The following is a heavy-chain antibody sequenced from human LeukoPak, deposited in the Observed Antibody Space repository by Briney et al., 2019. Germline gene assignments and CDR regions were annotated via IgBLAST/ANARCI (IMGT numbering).Heavy chain of an antibody. CDR2: ISGGGGST. Sequence: GWSLRLSCAASGFTFSSYAMSWVRQSPGKGLEWVSAISGGGGSTHYADSVKGRFTISRDNSKNTLYLQMSSLRAGDTAVYYCAKSSYYDSSGYYREYYFDYWGQGTLVTVSS. CDR1: GFTFSSYA. CDR3: AKSSYYDSSGYYREYYFDY. V-gene: IGHV3-23*01. D-gene: IGHD3-22*01. J-gene: IGHJ4*02.